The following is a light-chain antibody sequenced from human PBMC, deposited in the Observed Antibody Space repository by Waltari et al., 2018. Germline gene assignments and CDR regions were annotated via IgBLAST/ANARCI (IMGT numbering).Light chain of an antibody. CDR3: QQYSTWS. CDR1: QSVNSN. Sequence: EIVMTQSPATLSVSPGDRATLSCRASQSVNSNLAWYQQKPCHVPRLLISDATTRATGIPARFSGSGSGTEFTLTISGLQSEDFAVYYCQQYSTWSFGQGTKLEIK. J-gene: IGKJ2*01. CDR2: DAT. V-gene: IGKV3-15*01.